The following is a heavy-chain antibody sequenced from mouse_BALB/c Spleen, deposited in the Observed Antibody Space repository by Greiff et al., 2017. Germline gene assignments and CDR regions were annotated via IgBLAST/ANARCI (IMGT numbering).Heavy chain of an antibody. CDR3: AREITTYFDY. Sequence: EVMLVESGGGLVKPGGSLKLSCAASGFTFSSYAMSWVRQTPEKRLEWVATISSGGSYTYYPDSVKGRFTISRDNAKNTLYLQMSSLRSEDTAMYYCAREITTYFDYWGQGTTLTVSS. V-gene: IGHV5-9-1*01. J-gene: IGHJ2*01. D-gene: IGHD2-4*01. CDR2: ISSGGSYT. CDR1: GFTFSSYA.